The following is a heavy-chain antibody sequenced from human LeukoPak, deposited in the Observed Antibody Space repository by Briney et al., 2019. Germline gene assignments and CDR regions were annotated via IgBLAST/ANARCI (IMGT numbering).Heavy chain of an antibody. Sequence: GGSLRLSCAASGFTFSSYSMNWVRQAPGKGLEWVSSISSSSSYIYYADSLKGRFTISRDNAKNSLYLQMNSLRAEDTAVYYCARTGDYDFWSGYYFYYYYYMDVWDKGTTVTVSS. V-gene: IGHV3-21*01. CDR2: ISSSSSYI. CDR1: GFTFSSYS. J-gene: IGHJ6*03. D-gene: IGHD3-3*01. CDR3: ARTGDYDFWSGYYFYYYYYMDV.